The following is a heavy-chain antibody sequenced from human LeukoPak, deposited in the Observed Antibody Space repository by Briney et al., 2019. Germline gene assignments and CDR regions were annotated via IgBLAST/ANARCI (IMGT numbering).Heavy chain of an antibody. Sequence: ASVKVSCKASGYTFTGYYMHWVRQAPGQGLEWMGWINLNSGGTNYAQKFQGRVTMTRDTSISTAYMELSRLRSDDTAVYYCARTYYGSGSHFFDYWGQGTLVTVSS. CDR3: ARTYYGSGSHFFDY. V-gene: IGHV1-2*02. J-gene: IGHJ4*02. D-gene: IGHD3-10*01. CDR2: INLNSGGT. CDR1: GYTFTGYY.